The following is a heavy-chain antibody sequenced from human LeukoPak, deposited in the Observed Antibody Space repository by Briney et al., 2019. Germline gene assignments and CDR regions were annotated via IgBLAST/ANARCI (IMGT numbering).Heavy chain of an antibody. CDR3: ARERSIAVAGTVDY. CDR1: GGTFRSYA. V-gene: IGHV1-69*04. D-gene: IGHD6-19*01. Sequence: ASVKVSCKASGGTFRSYAISWVRQAPGQGLEWMGRIIPILGIANYAQKFQGRVTITADKSTSTAYMELSSLRSEDTAVYYCARERSIAVAGTVDYWGQGTLVTVSS. J-gene: IGHJ4*02. CDR2: IIPILGIA.